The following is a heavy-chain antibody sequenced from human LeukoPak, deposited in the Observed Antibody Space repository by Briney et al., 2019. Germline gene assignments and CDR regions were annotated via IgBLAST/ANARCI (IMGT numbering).Heavy chain of an antibody. Sequence: PGGSLRLSCAASRFTFRSYGMHWVRQAPGKGLEWVAVISYDGDNRYFADSVRGRFTISRDNSKNTLYLQMNSLRAEDTAVYYCARDGSGGYVIDHWGQGTHVTVSS. CDR2: ISYDGDNR. V-gene: IGHV3-30-3*01. CDR3: ARDGSGGYVIDH. D-gene: IGHD3-22*01. J-gene: IGHJ4*02. CDR1: RFTFRSYG.